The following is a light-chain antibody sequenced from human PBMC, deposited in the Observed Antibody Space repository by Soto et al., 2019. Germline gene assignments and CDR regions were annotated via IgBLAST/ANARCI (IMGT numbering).Light chain of an antibody. J-gene: IGKJ5*01. CDR1: QGVGGW. Sequence: IQMTQSPSSVSASVGDRVTMTCRASQGVGGWLAWYQQKPGKVPKLLIYATSSLHSGVPSRFSGSGSGTDFTLTISSLQPEDFATYYCQQLYSYPITFGQRTRLAT. CDR2: ATS. V-gene: IGKV1-12*01. CDR3: QQLYSYPIT.